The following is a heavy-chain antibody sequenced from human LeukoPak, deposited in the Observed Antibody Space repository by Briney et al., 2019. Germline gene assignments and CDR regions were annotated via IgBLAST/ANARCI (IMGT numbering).Heavy chain of an antibody. CDR1: GFKFDDYG. CDR3: ARGGVDHYGSGTYYLMYYFDH. Sequence: GGSLRLSCTASGFKFDDYGMTWVRQAPGKGLEWVSGISGSGGATYYADSVKGRFTVSRDDPHNTLYLQMNSVRAEDTAVYFCARGGVDHYGSGTYYLMYYFDHWGQGALVTVSS. CDR2: ISGSGGAT. D-gene: IGHD3-10*01. J-gene: IGHJ4*02. V-gene: IGHV3-23*01.